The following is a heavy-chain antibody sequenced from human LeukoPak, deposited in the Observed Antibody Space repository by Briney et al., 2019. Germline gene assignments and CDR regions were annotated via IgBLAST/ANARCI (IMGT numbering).Heavy chain of an antibody. CDR3: ARENPSGYYNRPIDY. CDR1: GGSISSGGYS. J-gene: IGHJ4*02. V-gene: IGHV4-30-2*01. Sequence: PSETLSLTCAVSGGSISSGGYSWSWIRQPPGKGLEWIGYIYHSGSTYYNPSLKSRVTMSVDTSKNQFSLKLSSVTAADTAIYYCARENPSGYYNRPIDYWGQGTLVTVSS. CDR2: IYHSGST. D-gene: IGHD3-22*01.